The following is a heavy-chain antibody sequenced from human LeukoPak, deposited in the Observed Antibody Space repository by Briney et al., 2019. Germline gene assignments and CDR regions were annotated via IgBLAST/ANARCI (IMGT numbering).Heavy chain of an antibody. CDR1: GGSISNYY. V-gene: IGHV4-59*12. J-gene: IGHJ3*02. Sequence: SETLSLTCTVSGGSISNYYWSWIRQPPGKGLEWIGYIYYSGSTNYNPSLKSRVTISLDTSKNQFSLKLSSVTAADTAVYYCARGPDDAFDIWGQGTMVTVSS. CDR3: ARGPDDAFDI. CDR2: IYYSGST.